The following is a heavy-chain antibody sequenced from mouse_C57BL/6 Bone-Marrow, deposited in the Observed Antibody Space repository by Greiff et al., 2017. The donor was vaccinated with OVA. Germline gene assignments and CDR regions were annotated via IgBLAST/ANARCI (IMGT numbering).Heavy chain of an antibody. CDR3: ARHGDYSSFFDY. D-gene: IGHD2-13*01. J-gene: IGHJ2*01. CDR2: ISSGGSYT. CDR1: GFTFSSYG. V-gene: IGHV5-6*01. Sequence: EVTLQESGGDLVKPGGSLKLSCAASGFTFSSYGMSWVRPTPDKRLEWVATISSGGSYTYSPASVQGRFTISRDNAKNTLYLQMSSLKSEDTAMYYCARHGDYSSFFDYWGQGTTLTVSS.